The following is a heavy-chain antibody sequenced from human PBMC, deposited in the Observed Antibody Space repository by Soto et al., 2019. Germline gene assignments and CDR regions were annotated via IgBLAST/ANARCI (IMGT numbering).Heavy chain of an antibody. CDR1: GGSISSYY. V-gene: IGHV4-59*01. CDR3: AREGAYYDFWSGYPGDGRYFDL. D-gene: IGHD3-3*01. Sequence: QVQLQESGPGLVKPSETLSLTCTVSGGSISSYYWSWIRQPPGKGLEWIGYIYYSGSTNYNPSLKSGVTISVDTSKNQFSLKLSSVTAADTAVYYCAREGAYYDFWSGYPGDGRYFDLWGRGTLVTVSS. J-gene: IGHJ2*01. CDR2: IYYSGST.